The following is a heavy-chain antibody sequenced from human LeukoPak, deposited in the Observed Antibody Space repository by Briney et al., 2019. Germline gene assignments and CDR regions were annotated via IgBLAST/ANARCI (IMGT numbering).Heavy chain of an antibody. Sequence: PGGSLRLSCAASGFTFSYYGLHWVRQAPGKGLEWVALTSYDGSNKIYADSVKGRFTISRDNSKNTLYLQMNSLRPEDTAVYYCAKDSSSSWFGGDSEWGQGTLVTVST. D-gene: IGHD3-10*01. J-gene: IGHJ4*02. V-gene: IGHV3-30*18. CDR3: AKDSSSSWFGGDSE. CDR2: TSYDGSNK. CDR1: GFTFSYYG.